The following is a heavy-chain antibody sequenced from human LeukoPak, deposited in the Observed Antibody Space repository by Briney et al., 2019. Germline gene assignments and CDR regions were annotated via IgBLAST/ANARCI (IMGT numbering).Heavy chain of an antibody. J-gene: IGHJ5*02. CDR2: INPNSGGT. CDR1: AYTFTGYY. CDR3: ARGGVFGVVLNWFDP. Sequence: ASVKVSCKASAYTFTGYYMHWVRQAPGQGLEWMGWINPNSGGTNYAQKFQGRVTMTRDTSISTAYMELSRLRSDDTAVYYCARGGVFGVVLNWFDPWGQGTLATVSS. V-gene: IGHV1-2*02. D-gene: IGHD3-3*01.